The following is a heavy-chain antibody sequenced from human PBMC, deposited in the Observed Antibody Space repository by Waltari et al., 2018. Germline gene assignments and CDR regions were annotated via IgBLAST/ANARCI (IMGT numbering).Heavy chain of an antibody. J-gene: IGHJ6*02. D-gene: IGHD6-6*01. Sequence: QVQLVQSGAEVKKPGASVKVSCKASGYTFTSYDINWVRQATGQGLAWMVWMNPNRCNTGYAQKFQGRVTITRNTSISTAYMELSSLRSEDTAVYYCARRQLVSDYYYGMDVWGQGTTVTVSS. CDR2: MNPNRCNT. CDR1: GYTFTSYD. CDR3: ARRQLVSDYYYGMDV. V-gene: IGHV1-8*03.